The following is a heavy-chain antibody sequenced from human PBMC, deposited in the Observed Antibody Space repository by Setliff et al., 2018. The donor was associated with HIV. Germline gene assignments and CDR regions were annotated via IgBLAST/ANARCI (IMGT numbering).Heavy chain of an antibody. CDR2: VYYSGIT. Sequence: SETLSLTCTVSGGSIMDSRYFWGWLRPPPGKGLEWIGSVYYSGITYYSSSLKSRVTVSVDTSRIKFSLKLTSVTAADTAVYKCVRHVWSDDFLVPGWFDSWSQGTLVTVSS. CDR3: VRHVWSDDFLVPGWFDS. J-gene: IGHJ5*01. V-gene: IGHV4-39*01. CDR1: GGSIMDSRYF. D-gene: IGHD3-3*01.